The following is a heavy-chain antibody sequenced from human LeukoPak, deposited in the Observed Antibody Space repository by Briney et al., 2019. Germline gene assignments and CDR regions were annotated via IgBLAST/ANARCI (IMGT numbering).Heavy chain of an antibody. V-gene: IGHV4-38-2*02. J-gene: IGHJ4*02. CDR3: ARGAEYYAIWRGYAGYSDY. Sequence: SETLSLTCTVSGYSISNGYYWGWIRQPPGKGLEWVGSISHRGSTYYNPSLRSRITVSLDRSKQKFSLKLTSVTAADTAVYFCARGAEYYAIWRGYAGYSDYWGQGISVTVSS. CDR1: GYSISNGYY. D-gene: IGHD3-3*01. CDR2: ISHRGST.